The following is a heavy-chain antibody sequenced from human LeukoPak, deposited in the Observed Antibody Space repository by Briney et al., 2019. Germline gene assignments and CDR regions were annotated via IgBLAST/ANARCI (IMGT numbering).Heavy chain of an antibody. D-gene: IGHD3-3*01. Sequence: ASVKVSCKASGYTFTSYDINWVRQATGQGLEWMGWMNPNSGNTGYAQKFQGRVTRTRDTSTSTVYMELSSLRSEDTTVYYCARVGTRDYDFWSGWLDYWGQGTLVTVSS. CDR3: ARVGTRDYDFWSGWLDY. J-gene: IGHJ4*02. CDR1: GYTFTSYD. CDR2: MNPNSGNT. V-gene: IGHV1-8*01.